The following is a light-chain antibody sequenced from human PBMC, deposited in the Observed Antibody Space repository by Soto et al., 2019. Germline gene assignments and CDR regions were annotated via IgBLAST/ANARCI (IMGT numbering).Light chain of an antibody. V-gene: IGKV3-20*01. CDR1: HSVSSSY. CDR2: GAS. Sequence: IGLTQSAGTLSLSPGERATLSCRASHSVSSSYLAWYQQKPGQAPRLLIYGASSRATGIPDRFSGSGSGTDFTLTISRLEPEDFAVYYCQQYGSSGTFGQGTKVDI. J-gene: IGKJ1*01. CDR3: QQYGSSGT.